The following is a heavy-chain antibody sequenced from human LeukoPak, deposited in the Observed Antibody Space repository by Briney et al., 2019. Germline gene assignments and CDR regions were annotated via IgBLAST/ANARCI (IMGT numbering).Heavy chain of an antibody. V-gene: IGHV3-7*01. J-gene: IGHJ5*02. Sequence: GGSLRLSCAASGFTFSNYYMSWVRQAPGKGLEWVANIKQDGSEKNYVDSVKGRFTISRDNAKNSLYLQMNGLRAEDTAVYYCARDRRGEESPYNWFDPWGQGALSPSP. CDR3: ARDRRGEESPYNWFDP. D-gene: IGHD3-10*01. CDR1: GFTFSNYY. CDR2: IKQDGSEK.